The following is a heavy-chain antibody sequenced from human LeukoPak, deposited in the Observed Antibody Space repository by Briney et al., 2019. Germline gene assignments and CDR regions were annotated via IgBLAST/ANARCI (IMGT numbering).Heavy chain of an antibody. CDR1: GYSISSGYY. V-gene: IGHV4-38-2*01. CDR2: IYHSGST. CDR3: ARIGVGSSSYYYYYMDV. J-gene: IGHJ6*03. D-gene: IGHD6-6*01. Sequence: PSETLSLTCAVSGYSISSGYYWGWIRQPPGKGLEWIGSIYHSGSTYYNPSLKSRVTVSVDTSKNQFSLKLSSVTAADTAVYYCARIGVGSSSYYYYYMDVWGKGTTVTVSS.